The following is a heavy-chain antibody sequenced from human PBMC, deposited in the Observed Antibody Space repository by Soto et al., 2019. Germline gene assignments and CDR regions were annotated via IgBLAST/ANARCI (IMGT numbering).Heavy chain of an antibody. Sequence: QVQLQQWGAGLLKPSETLSLTCAVYGGSFSGYYWSWIRQPPGKGLEWIGEINHSGSTNYNPALNSRVTISVDRSKNQFSLKLSSVTAADTAVYYCARGGGALYCSGGSCYHWFDPWGQGTLVTVSS. J-gene: IGHJ5*02. V-gene: IGHV4-34*01. CDR2: INHSGST. CDR3: ARGGGALYCSGGSCYHWFDP. D-gene: IGHD2-15*01. CDR1: GGSFSGYY.